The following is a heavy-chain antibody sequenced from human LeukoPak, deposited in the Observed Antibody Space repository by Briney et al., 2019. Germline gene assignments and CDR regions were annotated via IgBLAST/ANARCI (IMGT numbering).Heavy chain of an antibody. V-gene: IGHV3-21*01. CDR3: AKDADFYDSSGYYVYYFDY. J-gene: IGHJ4*02. D-gene: IGHD3-22*01. Sequence: TGGSLRLSCAASGFTFSSYSMNWVRQAPGKGLEWVSSISSSSSYIYYADSVKGRFTISRDNAKNTLYLQMNSLRAEDTAVYYCAKDADFYDSSGYYVYYFDYWGQGTLVTVSS. CDR2: ISSSSSYI. CDR1: GFTFSSYS.